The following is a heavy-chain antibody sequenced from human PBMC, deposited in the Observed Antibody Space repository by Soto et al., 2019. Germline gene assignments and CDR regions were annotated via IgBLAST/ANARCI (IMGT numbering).Heavy chain of an antibody. Sequence: QVQLVQSGAEVKKPGASVKVSCKASGXXXTXXXXXXXRQXXGQGLEWMGIINPSGGSTSYAQKFQGRVTMTRDTSTSTVYMXXXXXXXXXXXXXXXXXXXXXXXTFXXWXQGTLVTVSS. J-gene: IGHJ4*02. V-gene: IGHV1-46*01. CDR2: INPSGGST. CDR1: GXXXTXXX. CDR3: XXXXXXXXTFXX.